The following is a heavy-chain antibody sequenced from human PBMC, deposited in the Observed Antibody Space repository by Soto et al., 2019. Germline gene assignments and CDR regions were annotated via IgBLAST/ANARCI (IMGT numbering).Heavy chain of an antibody. CDR1: GFTFSSYA. V-gene: IGHV3-23*01. CDR2: ISSSGGST. J-gene: IGHJ6*02. D-gene: IGHD5-18*01. CDR3: AKAGGYSYGHYYYYGMDV. Sequence: EVQLLESGGGLVQPGGSLRLSCAASGFTFSSYAMSWVRQAPGKGLEWVSGISSSGGSTYYADSVKGRFTISRDNSKNTLYLQMNSLRAEDTAVYYCAKAGGYSYGHYYYYGMDVWGQGTTVTVSS.